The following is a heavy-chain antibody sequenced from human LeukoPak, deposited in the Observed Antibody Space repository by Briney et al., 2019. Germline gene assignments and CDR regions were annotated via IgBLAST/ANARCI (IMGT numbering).Heavy chain of an antibody. V-gene: IGHV3-20*04. Sequence: GGSLRLSCAASGFTFDDYGMSWVRQAPGKGLEWVSSINWNGGSTGYADSVKGRFTISRDNSKNTLYLQMNSLRAEDTAVYYCAKDRGYCSSTSCLNWFDPWGQGTLVTVSS. CDR3: AKDRGYCSSTSCLNWFDP. J-gene: IGHJ5*02. CDR1: GFTFDDYG. D-gene: IGHD2-2*01. CDR2: INWNGGST.